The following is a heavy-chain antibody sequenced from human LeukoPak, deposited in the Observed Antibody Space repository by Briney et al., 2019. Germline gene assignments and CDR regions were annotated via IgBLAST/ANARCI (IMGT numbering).Heavy chain of an antibody. J-gene: IGHJ5*02. CDR2: IYYSGRT. CDR1: GGPISSSGYY. Sequence: KTSETLSLTCTVSGGPISSSGYYWGWIRQPPGKGLEWIASIYYSGRTYYNPSLKSRVTISVDTSKNQLSLKLSSLTAADTAVYYCARHEYSGSYYGLSWFDPWGQGTLVTVSS. V-gene: IGHV4-39*01. CDR3: ARHEYSGSYYGLSWFDP. D-gene: IGHD1-26*01.